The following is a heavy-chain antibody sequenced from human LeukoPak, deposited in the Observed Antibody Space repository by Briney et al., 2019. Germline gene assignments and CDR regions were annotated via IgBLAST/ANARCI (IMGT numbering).Heavy chain of an antibody. V-gene: IGHV1-2*02. CDR1: GYTFTGYY. Sequence: ASVKVSCKASGYTFTGYYMHWVRQAPGQGLEWMGWINPNSGGTNYAQKFQGRVTMTRDTSISTAYMELSRLRSDDTAVYYCARDLRSSGYSHHAFDIWGQGTMVTVSS. J-gene: IGHJ3*02. D-gene: IGHD3-22*01. CDR2: INPNSGGT. CDR3: ARDLRSSGYSHHAFDI.